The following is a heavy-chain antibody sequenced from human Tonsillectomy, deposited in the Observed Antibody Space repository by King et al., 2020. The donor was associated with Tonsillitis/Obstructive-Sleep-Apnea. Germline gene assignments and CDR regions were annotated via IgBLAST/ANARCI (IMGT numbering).Heavy chain of an antibody. D-gene: IGHD3-22*01. CDR2: INHSGST. J-gene: IGHJ4*02. CDR3: ARGVRSGYYQPFDY. V-gene: IGHV4-34*01. CDR1: GGSFSGYC. Sequence: VQLQQWGAGLLKPSETLSLTCAVYGGSFSGYCWSWIRQPPGKGLEWIGEINHSGSTNYNPSLKSRVTLSVDTSKNQFSLKLSSVTAADTAVYYCARGVRSGYYQPFDYWGQGTLVTVSS.